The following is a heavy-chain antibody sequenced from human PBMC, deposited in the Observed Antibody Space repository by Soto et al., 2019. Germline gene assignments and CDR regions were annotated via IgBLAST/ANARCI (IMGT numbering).Heavy chain of an antibody. CDR2: IKQDGGAK. Sequence: EVHLVESGGGLVQPGGSLRLSCAASGFTFSSYWMTWVRQAPGKGLEWVANIKQDGGAKYYVDSVKGRFTISRDNAKNSLYLQMNSLRAEDKAVYYCAKAIYGGNSDFGYWGQGTLVTVSS. V-gene: IGHV3-7*05. CDR3: AKAIYGGNSDFGY. CDR1: GFTFSSYW. J-gene: IGHJ4*02. D-gene: IGHD4-17*01.